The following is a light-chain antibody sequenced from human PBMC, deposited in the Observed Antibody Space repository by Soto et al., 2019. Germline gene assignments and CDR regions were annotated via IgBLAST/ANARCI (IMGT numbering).Light chain of an antibody. J-gene: IGLJ2*01. Sequence: QSALTQPPSASGSPGQSVTISCTGTSSDVGGYNFVSWYQQHPGKAPKLLSYEVSKRPSGVPDRFSGSKSDNTASLPVSGFQAEDEADYYCSSFAGGNNLLFGGGTKLTVL. CDR1: SSDVGGYNF. CDR2: EVS. CDR3: SSFAGGNNLL. V-gene: IGLV2-8*01.